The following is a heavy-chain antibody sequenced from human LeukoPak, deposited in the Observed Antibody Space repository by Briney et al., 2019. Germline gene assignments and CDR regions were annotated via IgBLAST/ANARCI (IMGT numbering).Heavy chain of an antibody. CDR3: ARDIVVVVDDLYYHFYMDV. V-gene: IGHV4-39*07. J-gene: IGHJ6*03. Sequence: PSETLSLTCTVSGGSISSSSYYWGWIRQPPGKGLEWIGSIYYSGSTYYNPSLKSRVSTSVDTSKKQFSLTLNSVTAADTAVYYCARDIVVVVDDLYYHFYMDVWGKGTTVTISS. CDR2: IYYSGST. D-gene: IGHD2-15*01. CDR1: GGSISSSSYY.